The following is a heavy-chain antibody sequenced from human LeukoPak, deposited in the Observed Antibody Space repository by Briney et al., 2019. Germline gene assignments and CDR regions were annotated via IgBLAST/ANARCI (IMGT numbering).Heavy chain of an antibody. CDR1: GFTFSSYG. V-gene: IGHV3-30*18. D-gene: IGHD1-26*01. J-gene: IGHJ3*02. CDR2: ISYDGSNK. Sequence: PGRSLRLSCAASGFTFSSYGMHWVRQAPGKGLEWVAVISYDGSNKYYADSVKGRFTISRDNSKNTLYLQMNSLRAEDTAVYYCAKPTSRGSHYSFAAFDIWGQGTMVTVSS. CDR3: AKPTSRGSHYSFAAFDI.